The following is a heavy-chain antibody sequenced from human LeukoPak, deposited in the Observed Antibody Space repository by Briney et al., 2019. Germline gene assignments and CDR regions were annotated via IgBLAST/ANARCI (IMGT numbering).Heavy chain of an antibody. J-gene: IGHJ4*02. CDR2: ISSSSSYI. CDR1: GFTFSSYS. V-gene: IGHV3-21*01. D-gene: IGHD4-11*01. CDR3: ARDLGEGYDYSTLSDY. Sequence: GGSLRLSCAASGFTFSSYSMNWVRQAPGKGLEWVSSISSSSSYIYYADSVKGRFTISRDNAKNSLYLQMNSLRAEDTAVYYCARDLGEGYDYSTLSDYWGQGTLVTVSS.